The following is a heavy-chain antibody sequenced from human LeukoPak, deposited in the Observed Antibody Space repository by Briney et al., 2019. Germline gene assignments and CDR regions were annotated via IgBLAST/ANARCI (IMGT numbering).Heavy chain of an antibody. CDR1: GGSFSGYY. J-gene: IGHJ4*02. D-gene: IGHD2-15*01. V-gene: IGHV4-34*01. CDR2: INHSGST. Sequence: PSETLSLTCAVYGGSFSGYYWSWIRQPPGKGLEWIGEINHSGSTNYNPSLKSRVTISVDTSKNQFSLKLSSVTAADTAVYYCARGVRIVVVVAATPRNGYYFDYWGQGTLVTVSS. CDR3: ARGVRIVVVVAATPRNGYYFDY.